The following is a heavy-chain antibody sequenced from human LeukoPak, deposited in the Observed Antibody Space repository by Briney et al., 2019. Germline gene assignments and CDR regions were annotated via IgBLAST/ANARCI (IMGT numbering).Heavy chain of an antibody. V-gene: IGHV3-30-3*01. CDR1: GFTFNSYA. Sequence: GRSLRLSCAASGFTFNSYAMHWVRQAPGKGLEWVAVISYDGSNKYYADSVKGRFTISRDNSKNTLYLQMNSLRAEDTAVYYCASFLKSIAAAVYGMDVWGQGTTVTVSS. CDR3: ASFLKSIAAAVYGMDV. J-gene: IGHJ6*02. D-gene: IGHD6-13*01. CDR2: ISYDGSNK.